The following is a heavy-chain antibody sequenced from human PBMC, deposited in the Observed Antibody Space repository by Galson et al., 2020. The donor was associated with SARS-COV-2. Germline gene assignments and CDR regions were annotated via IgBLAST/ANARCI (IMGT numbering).Heavy chain of an antibody. J-gene: IGHJ6*02. CDR2: TSNDGSNK. V-gene: IGHV3-30-3*01. CDR3: ARDSGYDYVDSNGMDV. D-gene: IGHD5-12*01. CDR1: GFTFSRYG. Sequence: GESLKISCAASGFTFSRYGMHWVRQAPGKGLECVAFTSNDGSNKNYPDSVKGRFTISRDNSKNTLYLQMTSLRGEDTAVYYCARDSGYDYVDSNGMDVWGQGTTVTVSS.